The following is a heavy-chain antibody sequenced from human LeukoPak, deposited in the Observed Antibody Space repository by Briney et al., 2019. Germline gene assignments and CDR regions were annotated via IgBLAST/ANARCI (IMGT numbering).Heavy chain of an antibody. CDR1: GFTFSSNA. Sequence: GGSLRLSCAASGFTFSSNAMSWVRQAPGKGLEWVSAISGSGGSTYYADSVKGRFTISRDNSKNTLYLQMNSLRAEDTAVYYCAKTYDFWSGYQYYFDYWGQGTLVTVSS. CDR3: AKTYDFWSGYQYYFDY. V-gene: IGHV3-23*01. J-gene: IGHJ4*02. D-gene: IGHD3-3*01. CDR2: ISGSGGST.